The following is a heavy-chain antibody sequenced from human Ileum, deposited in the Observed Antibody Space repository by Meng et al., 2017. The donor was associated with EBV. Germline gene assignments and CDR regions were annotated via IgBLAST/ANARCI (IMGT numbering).Heavy chain of an antibody. J-gene: IGHJ2*01. V-gene: IGHV4-30-4*01. CDR2: IYNSGST. Sequence: QWKSQGSGPVTVKPSQTLSLTCTVSGGSISSSNYYWSWIRQPPGKGLEWSGHIYNSGSTYYNPSLKSRITISVDTSKNQFSLKLSSVTAADTAVYYCARGQKGYFDLWGRGTLVTVSS. CDR3: ARGQKGYFDL. CDR1: GGSISSSNYY.